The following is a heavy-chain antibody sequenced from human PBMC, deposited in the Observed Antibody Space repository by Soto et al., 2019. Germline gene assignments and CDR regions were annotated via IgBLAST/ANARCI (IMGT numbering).Heavy chain of an antibody. D-gene: IGHD3-10*01. Sequence: SGGSLRLSCAASGFTFSDYYMSWIRQAPGKGLEWVSYISSSSSYTNYADSVKGRFTISRDNAKNSLYLQMSSLRAEDTAVYYCASGITMVRGPDYWGQGTLVTVSS. CDR1: GFTFSDYY. J-gene: IGHJ4*02. V-gene: IGHV3-11*06. CDR3: ASGITMVRGPDY. CDR2: ISSSSSYT.